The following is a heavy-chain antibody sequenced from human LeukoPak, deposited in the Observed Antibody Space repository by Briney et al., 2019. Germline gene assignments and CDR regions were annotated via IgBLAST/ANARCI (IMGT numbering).Heavy chain of an antibody. CDR2: IDPSASYT. D-gene: IGHD4-17*01. Sequence: GESLKISCKGSGYSFTSYWISWVRQMPGKGLEWMGRIDPSASYTNYSPSFQGHVTISADKSISTAYLQWSSLKASDTAMYYCARHVHGEQRYGMDVWGQGTTVTVSS. V-gene: IGHV5-10-1*01. CDR1: GYSFTSYW. J-gene: IGHJ6*02. CDR3: ARHVHGEQRYGMDV.